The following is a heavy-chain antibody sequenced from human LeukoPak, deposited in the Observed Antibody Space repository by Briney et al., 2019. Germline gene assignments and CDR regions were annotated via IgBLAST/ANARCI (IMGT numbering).Heavy chain of an antibody. CDR1: GFSFSNYG. V-gene: IGHV3-23*01. CDR2: ISGRGTTT. Sequence: GGSLRLSCAASGFSFSNYGMSWVRQAPGKGLEWVSIISGRGTTTYYADSVKGRFTISRDDSKNTLYLQMNSLRPDDTALYYCAKTREWELLGGFDYWGQGTQVTVSS. CDR3: AKTREWELLGGFDY. J-gene: IGHJ4*02. D-gene: IGHD1-26*01.